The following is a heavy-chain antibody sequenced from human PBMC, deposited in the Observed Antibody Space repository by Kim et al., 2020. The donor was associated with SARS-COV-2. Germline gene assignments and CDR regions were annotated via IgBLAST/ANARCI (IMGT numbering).Heavy chain of an antibody. V-gene: IGHV3-33*01. CDR1: GFTFSSYG. J-gene: IGHJ4*02. D-gene: IGHD3-22*01. CDR3: ARVVYYDSSGYYLGEIDY. CDR2: IWYDGSNK. Sequence: GGSLRLSCAASGFTFSSYGMHWVRQAPGKGLEWVTVIWYDGSNKYYADSVKGRFTISRDNSKNTLYLQMNSLRAEDTAVYYCARVVYYDSSGYYLGEIDYWGQGTLVTVSS.